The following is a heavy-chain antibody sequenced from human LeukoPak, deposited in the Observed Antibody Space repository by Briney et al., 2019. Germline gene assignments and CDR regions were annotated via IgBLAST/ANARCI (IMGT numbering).Heavy chain of an antibody. CDR1: GFTFSSYS. V-gene: IGHV3-7*04. D-gene: IGHD6-19*01. Sequence: GGSLRLSCAASGFTFSSYSMNWVRQAPGKGLEWVANIKQDGIETNYLHSVKGRCTISRDNAKNTAYLQLNSLRAEDTALYYCAGGRGWLIDYWGQGTLVTLSS. CDR3: AGGRGWLIDY. CDR2: IKQDGIET. J-gene: IGHJ4*02.